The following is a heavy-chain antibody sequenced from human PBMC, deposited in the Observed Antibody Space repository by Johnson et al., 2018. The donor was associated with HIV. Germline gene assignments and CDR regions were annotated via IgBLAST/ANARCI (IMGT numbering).Heavy chain of an antibody. Sequence: VQLVDSGGVLVQPGGSLKLSCAASRFTFSSYAMHWVRQAPGKGLEWVSYISSSGSTIYYADSVKGRFTISRDNAKNSLYLQMNSLRAEDTAVYYCARVGRWSTVVTPYYAFDIWGQGTMVTVSS. CDR3: ARVGRWSTVVTPYYAFDI. J-gene: IGHJ3*02. CDR2: ISSSGSTI. D-gene: IGHD4-23*01. V-gene: IGHV3-48*04. CDR1: RFTFSSYA.